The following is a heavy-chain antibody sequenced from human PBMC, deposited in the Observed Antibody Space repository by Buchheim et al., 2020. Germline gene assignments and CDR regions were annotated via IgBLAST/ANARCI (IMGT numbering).Heavy chain of an antibody. D-gene: IGHD3-3*01. CDR3: ARVGPYNDFWSGYYTEYFQH. CDR2: IKQDGSEK. CDR1: GFTFSSYW. Sequence: EVQLVESGGGLVQPGGSLRLSCAASGFTFSSYWMSWVRQAPGKGLEWVANIKQDGSEKYYVDSVKGRFTISRDNAKNSLYLQMNSLRAEDTAVYYCARVGPYNDFWSGYYTEYFQHWGQGTL. J-gene: IGHJ1*01. V-gene: IGHV3-7*01.